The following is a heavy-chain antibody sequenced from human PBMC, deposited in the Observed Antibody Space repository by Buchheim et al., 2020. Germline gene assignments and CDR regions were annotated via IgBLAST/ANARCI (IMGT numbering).Heavy chain of an antibody. Sequence: QVQLVQSGAEVKKPGSSVKVSCKTSGSTFSSHGISWVRQAPGQGLEWMGGLTPIFGTPKYAKKFQGRVTITADESTSTAYMELTSLRSEDTAVYYCARGVLSQMAAGAPFDYWGQGTL. J-gene: IGHJ4*02. D-gene: IGHD5-24*01. CDR1: GSTFSSHG. CDR2: LTPIFGTP. V-gene: IGHV1-69*12. CDR3: ARGVLSQMAAGAPFDY.